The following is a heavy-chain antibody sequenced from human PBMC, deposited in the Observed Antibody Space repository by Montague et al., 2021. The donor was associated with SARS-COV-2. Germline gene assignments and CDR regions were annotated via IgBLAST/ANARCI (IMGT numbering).Heavy chain of an antibody. CDR3: ALAVAGRGGYDY. J-gene: IGHJ4*02. D-gene: IGHD6-19*01. Sequence: EYAVSLKSRITINPDTSKNQFSLQVKSMTPEDTAVYYCALAVAGRGGYDYWGQGTLVTVSP. V-gene: IGHV6-1*01.